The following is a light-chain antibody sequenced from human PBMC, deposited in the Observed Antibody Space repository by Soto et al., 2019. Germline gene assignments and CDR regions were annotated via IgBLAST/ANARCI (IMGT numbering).Light chain of an antibody. V-gene: IGKV3-20*01. J-gene: IGKJ5*01. CDR2: GAS. CDR1: QSMTTK. CDR3: QQYGSSST. Sequence: EIVMNQSPATLSVSPGEGVTLSCRASQSMTTKLAWYQQKPGQAPRLLIYGASSRPTGIPDRFSGSGSGTDFTLTISRLEPEDFAVYYCQQYGSSSTFGQGTRLEIK.